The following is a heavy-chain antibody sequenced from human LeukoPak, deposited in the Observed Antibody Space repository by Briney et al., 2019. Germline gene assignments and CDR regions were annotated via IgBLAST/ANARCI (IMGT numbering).Heavy chain of an antibody. V-gene: IGHV4-4*07. CDR2: IYTSGST. D-gene: IGHD2-2*01. CDR3: ARDSTVVVPAAVGRYYYYYYMDV. J-gene: IGHJ6*03. CDR1: GGSISSYY. Sequence: SETLSLTCTVSGGSISSYYWSWIRQPAGKGLEWIGRIYTSGSTNYNPSLKSRVTMSVDTSKSQFSLKLSSVTAADTAVYYYARDSTVVVPAAVGRYYYYYYMDVWGKGTTVTVSS.